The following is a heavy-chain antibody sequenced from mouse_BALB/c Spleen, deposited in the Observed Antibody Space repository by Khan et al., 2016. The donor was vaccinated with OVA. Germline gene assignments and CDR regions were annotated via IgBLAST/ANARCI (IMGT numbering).Heavy chain of an antibody. V-gene: IGHV2-2*02. Sequence: QVQLQQSGPGLVQPSQSLSITCTVSGFSLTNYGVHWVRQSPGKGLEWLGLIWSGGSTDSNAAFISRLSISKDNSKSQVFFKMNSLQANDTAIYYCARNYDYDEGLAYWGQGTLVTVAA. D-gene: IGHD2-4*01. J-gene: IGHJ3*01. CDR1: GFSLTNYG. CDR2: IWSGGST. CDR3: ARNYDYDEGLAY.